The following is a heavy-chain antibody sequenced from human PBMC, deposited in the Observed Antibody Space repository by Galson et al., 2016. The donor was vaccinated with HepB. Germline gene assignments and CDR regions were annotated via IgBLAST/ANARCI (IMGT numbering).Heavy chain of an antibody. V-gene: IGHV1-18*04. D-gene: IGHD5-24*01. CDR1: GYRFPTYG. J-gene: IGHJ4*02. CDR3: ARDVQFRCDY. CDR2: ISANSGNT. Sequence: SVKVSCKASGYRFPTYGISWVRQAPGQGLEWLGWISANSGNTRYAEKFQDRVTMTRDTSASSVYMDLRSLRSDDTAVYYCARDVQFRCDYWGQGTLVTVAS.